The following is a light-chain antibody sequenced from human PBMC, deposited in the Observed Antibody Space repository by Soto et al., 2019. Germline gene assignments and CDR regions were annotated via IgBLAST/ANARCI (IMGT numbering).Light chain of an antibody. V-gene: IGLV2-14*01. Sequence: QSSLTRPASVSVSPGQSITISCTGTSSDVGGFNYVSWYQQHPGKAPKLLIFDVYSRPSGISNRFSGSKSGNTASLTISGLQAEDEADYYCSSYTTSSSYVFGAGTKVTVL. CDR2: DVY. CDR3: SSYTTSSSYV. CDR1: SSDVGGFNY. J-gene: IGLJ1*01.